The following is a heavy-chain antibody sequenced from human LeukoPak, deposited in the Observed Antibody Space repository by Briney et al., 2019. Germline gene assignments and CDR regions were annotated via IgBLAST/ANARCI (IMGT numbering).Heavy chain of an antibody. CDR2: IRSKAFGGAA. J-gene: IGHJ4*02. Sequence: GGSLRLSCTASGFTFGDYSMSWFRQAPGKGLEWVGFIRSKAFGGAAEYAASVKGRFTISRDDSKSIAYLQMNSLKTEDTAVYYCARDGSGSYYHPPFDYWGQGTLVTVSS. CDR1: GFTFGDYS. CDR3: ARDGSGSYYHPPFDY. V-gene: IGHV3-49*03. D-gene: IGHD3-10*01.